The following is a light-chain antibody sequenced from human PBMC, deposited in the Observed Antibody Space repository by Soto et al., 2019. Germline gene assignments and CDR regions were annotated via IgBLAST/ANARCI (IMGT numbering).Light chain of an antibody. CDR1: QSISSW. Sequence: DIQMTQSPSTLSASVGDRVTITCRASQSISSWLAWYQQKPGKAPKLLIYKASSLESGVPSRFSGSGSGTEFTLTSSSLQPDDFATYYCQQYNSYPGWTFGQGTKVEIK. CDR3: QQYNSYPGWT. CDR2: KAS. J-gene: IGKJ1*01. V-gene: IGKV1-5*03.